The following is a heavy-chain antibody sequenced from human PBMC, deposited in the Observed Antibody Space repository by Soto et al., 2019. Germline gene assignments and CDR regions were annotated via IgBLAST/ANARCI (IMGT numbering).Heavy chain of an antibody. D-gene: IGHD3-22*01. CDR1: GYTFTSYG. J-gene: IGHJ4*02. CDR3: ARVEGGYYDSSGYYLDY. CDR2: ISAYNGNT. V-gene: IGHV1-18*04. Sequence: GASVKVSCKASGYTFTSYGISWVRQAPGQGLEWMGWISAYNGNTNYAQKLQGRVTMTTDTSTSTAYMELRSLRSDDTAVYYCARVEGGYYDSSGYYLDYWGQGTLVTVSS.